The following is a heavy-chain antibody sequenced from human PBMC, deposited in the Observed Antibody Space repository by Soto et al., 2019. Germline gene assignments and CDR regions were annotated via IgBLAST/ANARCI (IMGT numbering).Heavy chain of an antibody. CDR3: ATAYVYDFENSNYYRDAFDI. Sequence: GESLKISCKASGYSFSFYRIGWVRQMPGKGLEWMAIMYPGDSDIRYSPSFEAHVTISADKSTSTAFLQWSSLKASDTAMYYCATAYVYDFENSNYYRDAFDIWGQGTLVTVSS. J-gene: IGHJ3*02. V-gene: IGHV5-51*01. CDR2: MYPGDSDI. D-gene: IGHD3-22*01. CDR1: GYSFSFYR.